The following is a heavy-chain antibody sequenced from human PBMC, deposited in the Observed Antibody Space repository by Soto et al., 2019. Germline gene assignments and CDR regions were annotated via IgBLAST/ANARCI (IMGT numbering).Heavy chain of an antibody. Sequence: SETLSLTCTVSGGSISSYYLSWIRQPPGKGLEWIGYIYYSGSTNYNPSLKSRVTISVDTSKNQFSLKLSSVTAADTAVYYCARVRYSSGWVDYWGQGTLVTVSS. CDR1: GGSISSYY. V-gene: IGHV4-59*01. CDR2: IYYSGST. D-gene: IGHD6-19*01. CDR3: ARVRYSSGWVDY. J-gene: IGHJ4*02.